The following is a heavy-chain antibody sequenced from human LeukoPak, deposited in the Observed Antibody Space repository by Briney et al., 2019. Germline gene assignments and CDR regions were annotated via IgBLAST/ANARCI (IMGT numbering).Heavy chain of an antibody. D-gene: IGHD2-21*02. J-gene: IGHJ4*02. CDR2: IYHSGST. CDR1: GGSISTSTYY. CDR3: AGPTSYCGGDCYSIDY. Sequence: SETLSLTCTVSGGSISTSTYYWGWIRQPSGKGLEWIGSIYHSGSTYYNPSLKSRVTISVDTSKNQFSLKLSSVTAADTAVYYCAGPTSYCGGDCYSIDYWGQGTLVTVSS. V-gene: IGHV4-39*07.